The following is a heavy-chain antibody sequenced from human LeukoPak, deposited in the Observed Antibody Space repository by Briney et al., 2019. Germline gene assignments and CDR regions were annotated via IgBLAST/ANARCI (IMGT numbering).Heavy chain of an antibody. CDR1: GYSSTTYG. J-gene: IGHJ4*02. Sequence: ASVKVSCKTSGYSSTTYGLSWVRQAPGQGLEWMGWTYNTYTHYAETLRDRLTMTTDTSTSTSYLELRSLRSDDTAVYYCARDQDWNFDYWGQGTLVTVSS. CDR3: ARDQDWNFDY. V-gene: IGHV1-18*01. CDR2: TYNTYT. D-gene: IGHD3/OR15-3a*01.